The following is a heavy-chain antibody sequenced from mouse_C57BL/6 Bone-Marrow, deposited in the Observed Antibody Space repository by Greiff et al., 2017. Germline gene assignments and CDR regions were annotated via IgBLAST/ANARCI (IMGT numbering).Heavy chain of an antibody. Sequence: EVMLVESGGGLVKPGGSLKLSCAASGFTFSSYAMSWVRQTPEKRLEWVATISDGGSYTYYPDNVKGRFTISRDNAKNSLYLQMSHLKSEDTAMYYCAGGYRYAMDYWGQGTSVTVSS. CDR2: ISDGGSYT. V-gene: IGHV5-4*03. J-gene: IGHJ4*01. CDR3: AGGYRYAMDY. D-gene: IGHD2-2*01. CDR1: GFTFSSYA.